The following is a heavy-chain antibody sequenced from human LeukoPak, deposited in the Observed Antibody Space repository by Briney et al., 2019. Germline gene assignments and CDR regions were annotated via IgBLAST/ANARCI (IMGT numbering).Heavy chain of an antibody. CDR2: ISNNGGYT. CDR3: AKGRRGSFDY. CDR1: GFTFSSSA. V-gene: IGHV3-23*01. Sequence: QPGGSLRLSCAASGFTFSSSAMSWVRQAPGKGLEWVSAISNNGGYTYYADSVQGRFTISRDNSKNTLYLQMNSLRAEDTAVYYCAKGRRGSFDYWGQGTLVTVSS. D-gene: IGHD1-26*01. J-gene: IGHJ4*02.